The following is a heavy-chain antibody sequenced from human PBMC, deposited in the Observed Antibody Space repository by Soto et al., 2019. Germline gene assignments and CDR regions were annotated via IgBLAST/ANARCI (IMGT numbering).Heavy chain of an antibody. Sequence: AGGSLRLSCSASGFTFNSYAMHWVRQAPGKGLEFVSAISSYGADTYYADSVKGRFAISRDNSKNTLYLQMSSRRAEDTALYYCVKEGYMRSDWYGQFDYWGQGALVTAPQ. CDR3: VKEGYMRSDWYGQFDY. J-gene: IGHJ4*02. CDR1: GFTFNSYA. V-gene: IGHV3-64D*06. D-gene: IGHD6-19*01. CDR2: ISSYGADT.